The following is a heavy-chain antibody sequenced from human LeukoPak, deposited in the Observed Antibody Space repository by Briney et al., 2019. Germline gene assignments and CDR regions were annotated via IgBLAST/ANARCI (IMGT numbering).Heavy chain of an antibody. J-gene: IGHJ3*02. Sequence: SETLSLTCTVSGGSISSYYWSWIRQPPGKGLEWIGYIYYSGSTNYNPSLKSRVTISVDTSKNQFSLKLSSVTAADTAVYYCARASIWFGELSAFDIWGQGTMVTVSS. V-gene: IGHV4-59*01. CDR3: ARASIWFGELSAFDI. D-gene: IGHD3-10*01. CDR1: GGSISSYY. CDR2: IYYSGST.